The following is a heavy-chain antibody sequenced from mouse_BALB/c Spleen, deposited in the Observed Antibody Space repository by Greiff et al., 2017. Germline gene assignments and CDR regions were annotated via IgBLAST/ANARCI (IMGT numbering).Heavy chain of an antibody. J-gene: IGHJ3*01. V-gene: IGHV3-8*02. CDR1: GDSITSGY. Sequence: VQLKESGPSLVKPSQTLSLTCSVTGDSITSGYWNWIRKFPGNKLEYMGYISYSGSTYYNPSLKSRISITRDTSKNQYYLQLNSVTTEDTATYYCARNKPTSSWFAYWGQGTLVTVSA. CDR3: ARNKPTSSWFAY. D-gene: IGHD1-1*01. CDR2: ISYSGST.